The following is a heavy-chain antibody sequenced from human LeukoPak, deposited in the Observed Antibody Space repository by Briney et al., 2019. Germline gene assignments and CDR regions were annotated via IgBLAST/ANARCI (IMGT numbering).Heavy chain of an antibody. J-gene: IGHJ4*02. D-gene: IGHD3-3*01. CDR3: AKDRGLWSGYYAEDY. CDR1: GFTFSSYG. V-gene: IGHV3-30*02. Sequence: GGSLRLSCAASGFTFSSYGMHWVRQAPGKGLEWVAFIRYDGSNKYYADSVKGRFTISRDNSKGTLYLQMNSLRAEDTAVYYCAKDRGLWSGYYAEDYWGQGTLVTVSS. CDR2: IRYDGSNK.